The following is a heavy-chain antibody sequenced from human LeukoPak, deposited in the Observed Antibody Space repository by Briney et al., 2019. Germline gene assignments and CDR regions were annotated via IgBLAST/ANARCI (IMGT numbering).Heavy chain of an antibody. Sequence: GGSLRLSCAASGFTFSSHGMHWVRQAPGKGLEWVAVISYDGSNKYYADSVKGRFTISRDNSKNTLYLQMNSLRAEDTAVYYCARDLYYGSGSYHDFQHWGQGTLVTVSS. CDR2: ISYDGSNK. D-gene: IGHD3-10*01. CDR3: ARDLYYGSGSYHDFQH. V-gene: IGHV3-30*03. CDR1: GFTFSSHG. J-gene: IGHJ1*01.